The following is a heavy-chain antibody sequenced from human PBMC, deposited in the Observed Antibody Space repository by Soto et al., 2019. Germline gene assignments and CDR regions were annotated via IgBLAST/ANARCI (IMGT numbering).Heavy chain of an antibody. CDR2: IKQDGSER. D-gene: IGHD6-19*01. V-gene: IGHV3-7*01. CDR3: ARVAYSYGWIYDY. CDR1: GFTFSSYW. Sequence: GGSLRLSCAASGFTFSSYWMSWVRQAPGKGLEWVVNIKQDGSERYYMDSVRGRFTASRDNAKNSLYLQMNSLRAEDTAVYFCARVAYSYGWIYDYWGQGSLVTAPQ. J-gene: IGHJ4*01.